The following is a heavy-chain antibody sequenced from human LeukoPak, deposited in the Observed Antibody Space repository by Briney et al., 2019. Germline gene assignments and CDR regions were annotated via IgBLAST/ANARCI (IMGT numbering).Heavy chain of an antibody. J-gene: IGHJ5*02. CDR1: GCTFSSYG. Sequence: PGGSLRLSCAVSGCTFSSYGMHWVRQALGKGLEWMAVISYDGTNKYYPDSVEGRFTISRDNSKNTLYLQMNSLRAEDTAVYYCARERGYCSGGSCYGWFDPWGQGTLVTVSS. V-gene: IGHV3-30*03. CDR2: ISYDGTNK. D-gene: IGHD2-15*01. CDR3: ARERGYCSGGSCYGWFDP.